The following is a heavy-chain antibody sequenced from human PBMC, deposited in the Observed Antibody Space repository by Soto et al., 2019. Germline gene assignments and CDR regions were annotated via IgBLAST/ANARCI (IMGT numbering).Heavy chain of an antibody. V-gene: IGHV4-4*02. CDR2: IYQSGST. Sequence: QVQLQESGPGLVKPSGTLSLTCAVSGGSVSSSHWWSWVRQPPGKGLEWIGEIYQSGSTNYNPSLQSRVTVSIDKSKNQFSLRLASVTAADTAVYYCARVGPWGIVGAFEIWGQGTKVTVSS. CDR3: ARVGPWGIVGAFEI. CDR1: GGSVSSSHW. D-gene: IGHD1-26*01. J-gene: IGHJ3*02.